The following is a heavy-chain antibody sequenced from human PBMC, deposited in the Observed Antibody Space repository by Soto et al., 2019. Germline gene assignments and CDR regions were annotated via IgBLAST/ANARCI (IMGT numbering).Heavy chain of an antibody. V-gene: IGHV1-24*01. J-gene: IGHJ5*02. CDR1: GYTLTELS. Sequence: QVQLVQSGAEVKKPGASVKVSCKVSGYTLTELSMHWVRQAPGKGLEWMGGFDPEDGETIYAQKFQGGVTMTEDTSTDTAYMELSSLRSEDTAVYYCATDDPYYYDFWSGSRGWFDPWGQGTLVTVSS. D-gene: IGHD3-3*01. CDR2: FDPEDGET. CDR3: ATDDPYYYDFWSGSRGWFDP.